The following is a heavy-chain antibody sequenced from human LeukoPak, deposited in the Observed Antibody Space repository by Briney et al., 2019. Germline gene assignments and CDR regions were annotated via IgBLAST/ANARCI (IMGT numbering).Heavy chain of an antibody. CDR3: ARQGIAYYYGNWFDP. Sequence: ASVKVSCKASGYTFTGYYMHWVRQAPGQGLEWMGWINPNSGGTNYAQKFQGRVTMTRDTSISTAYMELSRLRSDDTAVYYCARQGIAYYYGNWFDPWGQGTLVTVSS. J-gene: IGHJ5*02. CDR2: INPNSGGT. D-gene: IGHD3-10*01. V-gene: IGHV1-2*02. CDR1: GYTFTGYY.